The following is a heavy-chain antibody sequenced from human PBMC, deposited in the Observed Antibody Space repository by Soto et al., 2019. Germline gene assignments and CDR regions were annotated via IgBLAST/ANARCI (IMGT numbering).Heavy chain of an antibody. Sequence: GEALKISWKGSGYSFTSYWIGWGRQMPGEGLGWMGMIYPGDSDTRYSPSFQGQVTISADKSMSTAYLQWSSLKASDTAMYYCARPHSGYYGMDVWGQGTTVTVSS. V-gene: IGHV5-51*01. CDR3: ARPHSGYYGMDV. CDR1: GYSFTSYW. CDR2: IYPGDSDT. J-gene: IGHJ6*02. D-gene: IGHD1-26*01.